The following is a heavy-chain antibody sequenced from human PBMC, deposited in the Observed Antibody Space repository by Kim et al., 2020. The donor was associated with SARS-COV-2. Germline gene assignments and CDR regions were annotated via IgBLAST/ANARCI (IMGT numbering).Heavy chain of an antibody. J-gene: IGHJ4*02. D-gene: IGHD5-12*01. V-gene: IGHV3-21*01. Sequence: AASVKCRFTISRDNAKNSLYLQMNSLRAEDTAVYYCARDDIVATNSPVGYWGQGTLVTVSS. CDR3: ARDDIVATNSPVGY.